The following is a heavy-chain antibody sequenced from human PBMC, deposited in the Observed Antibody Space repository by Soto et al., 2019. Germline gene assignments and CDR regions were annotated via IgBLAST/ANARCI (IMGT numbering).Heavy chain of an antibody. V-gene: IGHV4-59*01. CDR1: GDSISIYY. Sequence: SETLSLTCTVSGDSISIYYWSWIRQPPGRGLEWIGYIYYSGSTNYSPSLKSRVTISVDTSKNQFSLKLSSVTTADTAVYYCARGNPWDYWGQGTLVTVSS. J-gene: IGHJ4*02. CDR3: ARGNPWDY. CDR2: IYYSGST. D-gene: IGHD1-1*01.